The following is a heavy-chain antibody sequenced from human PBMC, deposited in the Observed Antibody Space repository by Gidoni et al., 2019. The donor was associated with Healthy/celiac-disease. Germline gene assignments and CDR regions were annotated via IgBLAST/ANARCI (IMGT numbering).Heavy chain of an antibody. CDR3: ARESGNTYYYDSPLYYFDY. D-gene: IGHD3-22*01. CDR2: INPSGGST. V-gene: IGHV1-46*01. J-gene: IGHJ4*02. CDR1: GYTFTSYY. Sequence: QVQLVQSGAEVKKPGASVKVSCKASGYTFTSYYMHWVRQAPGQGLEWMGIINPSGGSTSYAQKFQGRVTMTRDTSTSTVYMELSSLRSEDTAVYYCARESGNTYYYDSPLYYFDYWGQGTLVTVSS.